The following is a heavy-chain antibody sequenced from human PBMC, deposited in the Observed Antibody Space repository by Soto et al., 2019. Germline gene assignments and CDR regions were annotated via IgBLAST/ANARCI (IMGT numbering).Heavy chain of an antibody. J-gene: IGHJ4*02. CDR3: AKGGRQWLVTSPLNY. CDR1: GFTFSDYA. V-gene: IGHV3-30*18. D-gene: IGHD6-19*01. Sequence: VQLVDSGGCVGQPGRSLRLSCAASGFTFSDYAMHWVRQAPGKGLEWVAVVSHDGRKTHYADSVKGRFTNSRDSSKNTGSLARTSLRAEDTAVYYCAKGGRQWLVTSPLNYWGQGALATVSS. CDR2: VSHDGRKT.